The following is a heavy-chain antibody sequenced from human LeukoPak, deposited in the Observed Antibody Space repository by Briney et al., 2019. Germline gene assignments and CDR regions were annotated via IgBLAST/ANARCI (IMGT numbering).Heavy chain of an antibody. Sequence: GSLRLSCAASGFTFSTYSMNWVRQTPGKGLEWVSSITSSSTYVFYADSVKGRFTISRDNAKNSLYLQMNSLRAEDTAVYYCARDLHETYYDFWSGYFPYYGMDVWGQGTTATVSS. CDR2: ITSSSTYV. CDR1: GFTFSTYS. V-gene: IGHV3-21*01. D-gene: IGHD3-3*01. CDR3: ARDLHETYYDFWSGYFPYYGMDV. J-gene: IGHJ6*02.